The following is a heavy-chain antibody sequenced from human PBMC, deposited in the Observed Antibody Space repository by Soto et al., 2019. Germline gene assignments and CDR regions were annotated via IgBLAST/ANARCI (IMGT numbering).Heavy chain of an antibody. CDR2: ISFDGT. CDR3: ARDGGVGGSYYLDY. Sequence: GGSLRLSCAASGFTFSFYAMHWVRRAPGKGLEWVAVISFDGTYYADSVKGRFTISRDNSKNTLYLQMNSLRAEDTAVYYCARDGGVGGSYYLDYWGQGTSVTVSS. V-gene: IGHV3-30*04. D-gene: IGHD1-26*01. J-gene: IGHJ4*02. CDR1: GFTFSFYA.